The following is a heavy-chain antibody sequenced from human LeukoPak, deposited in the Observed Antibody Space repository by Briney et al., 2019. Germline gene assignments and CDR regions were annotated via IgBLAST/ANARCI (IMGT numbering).Heavy chain of an antibody. J-gene: IGHJ4*02. V-gene: IGHV4-34*01. CDR1: GGSFSGYY. CDR3: ARGLSGVY. CDR2: INHSGST. Sequence: SETLSLTCAVYGGSFSGYYWNWIRQPPGKGLEWVGEINHSGSTNYNPSLKNRTTISIDTSKSQCSLTVSPVAAADTAGYYCARGLSGVYWGQGTLVTVSS.